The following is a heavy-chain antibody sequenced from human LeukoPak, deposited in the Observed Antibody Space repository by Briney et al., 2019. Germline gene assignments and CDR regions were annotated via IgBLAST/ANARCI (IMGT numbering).Heavy chain of an antibody. Sequence: PGGSLRLSCAASGFTFSSYAMHWVRQAPGKGLEWVAVISYDGSNKYYADSVKGRFTISGDNSKNTLYLQMNSLRAEDTAVYYCARSNYGSGSYYNGNFDYWGQGTLVTVSS. V-gene: IGHV3-30*04. CDR2: ISYDGSNK. J-gene: IGHJ4*02. D-gene: IGHD3-10*01. CDR1: GFTFSSYA. CDR3: ARSNYGSGSYYNGNFDY.